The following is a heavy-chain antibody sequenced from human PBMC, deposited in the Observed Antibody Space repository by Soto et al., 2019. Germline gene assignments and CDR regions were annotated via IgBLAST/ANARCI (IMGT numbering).Heavy chain of an antibody. CDR1: GGTFSRYA. V-gene: IGHV1-69*12. D-gene: IGHD2-2*01. CDR2: IIPIFGTA. CDR3: ARHVPAARYYYGMDV. J-gene: IGHJ6*02. Sequence: QVQMVQSGAEVKKPGSSVKVSCKASGGTFSRYAISWVREAPGQGHAWMGGIIPIFGTANYAQKFQGRVTITADESTSTAYMELSSLRSEDTAVYYCARHVPAARYYYGMDVWGQGTTVTVSS.